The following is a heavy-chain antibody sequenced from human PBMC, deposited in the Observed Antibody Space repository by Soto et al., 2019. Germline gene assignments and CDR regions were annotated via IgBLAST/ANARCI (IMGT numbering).Heavy chain of an antibody. CDR3: ARDLRGGSSSWYPHYYYYGMDV. D-gene: IGHD6-13*01. CDR2: ISAYNGNT. V-gene: IGHV1-18*04. J-gene: IGHJ6*02. Sequence: AAVKVSCKASGYTFTSYGISWVRQAPGQGLEWMGWISAYNGNTNYAQKLQGRVTMTTDTSTSTAYMELRSLRSDDTAVYYCARDLRGGSSSWYPHYYYYGMDVWGQGTTVTVPS. CDR1: GYTFTSYG.